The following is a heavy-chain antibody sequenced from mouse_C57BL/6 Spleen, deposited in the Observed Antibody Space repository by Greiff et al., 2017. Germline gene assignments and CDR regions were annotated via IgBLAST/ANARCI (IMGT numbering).Heavy chain of an antibody. CDR1: GYTFTSYW. CDR2: IYPGSGST. CDR3: ARAPYYSNYPNYYAMDY. D-gene: IGHD2-5*01. V-gene: IGHV1-55*01. J-gene: IGHJ4*01. Sequence: QVQLQQPGAELVKPGASVKMSCKASGYTFTSYWITWVKQRPGPGLEWIGDIYPGSGSTNYNEKFKSKATLTVDTSSSTAYMQLSSLTSEDSAVYYCARAPYYSNYPNYYAMDYWGQGTSVTVSS.